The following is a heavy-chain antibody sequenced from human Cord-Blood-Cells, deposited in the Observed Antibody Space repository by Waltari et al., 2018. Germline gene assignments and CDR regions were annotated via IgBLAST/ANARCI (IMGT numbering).Heavy chain of an antibody. CDR1: GGTFSSYA. J-gene: IGHJ3*02. D-gene: IGHD3-3*01. V-gene: IGHV1-69*09. CDR2: IIHILGIA. CDR3: ASFKSGYYAFDI. Sequence: QVQLVQSGAEVKKPGSSVKVSCKASGGTFSSYAISWVRQAPGPGLEWMGRIIHILGIANYAQKFQGRVTITADKSTSTAYMELSSLRSEDTAVYYCASFKSGYYAFDIWGQGTMVTVSS.